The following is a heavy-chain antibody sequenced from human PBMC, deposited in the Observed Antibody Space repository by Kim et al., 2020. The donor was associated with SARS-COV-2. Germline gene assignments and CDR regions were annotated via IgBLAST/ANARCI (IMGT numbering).Heavy chain of an antibody. CDR1: GGTFSSYA. J-gene: IGHJ3*02. CDR3: ARDLGNQLLLYGVAFDI. V-gene: IGHV1-69*13. Sequence: SVKVSCKTSGGTFSSYAISCVRQAPGQGLEWMGGIIPIFGTANYAQKFQGRVTITADESTSTAYMELSSLRSEDTAVYYCARDLGNQLLLYGVAFDIWGQGTMVTVSS. CDR2: IIPIFGTA. D-gene: IGHD2-2*01.